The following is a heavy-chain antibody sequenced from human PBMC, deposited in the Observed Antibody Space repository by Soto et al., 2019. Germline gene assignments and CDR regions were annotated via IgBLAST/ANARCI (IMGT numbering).Heavy chain of an antibody. J-gene: IGHJ4*02. D-gene: IGHD3-10*01. CDR1: GYTFNIYG. V-gene: IGHV1-18*01. CDR3: VRDLDGSGSYYTDY. CDR2: TRPNNGNT. Sequence: ASVKVSCKASGYTFNIYGINWVRQAPGQGLEWMGWTRPNNGNTKYAQDLQGRVTMTTDTSTSTAYMELRSLRPDDTAVYYCVRDLDGSGSYYTDYWGPGTLVTVLL.